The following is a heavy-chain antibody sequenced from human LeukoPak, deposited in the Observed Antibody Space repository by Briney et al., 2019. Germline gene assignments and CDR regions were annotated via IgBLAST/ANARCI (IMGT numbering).Heavy chain of an antibody. CDR2: IYSGGST. Sequence: PGGSLRLSCAASGFTVSSNYMSWVRQAPGKGLEWVSVIYSGGSTYYADSVKGRFTISRDNAKNSLYLQMNSLRAEDTAVYYCARDGYDRSGSGAFDIWGQGTMVTVSS. CDR3: ARDGYDRSGSGAFDI. CDR1: GFTVSSNY. D-gene: IGHD5-12*01. J-gene: IGHJ3*02. V-gene: IGHV3-53*01.